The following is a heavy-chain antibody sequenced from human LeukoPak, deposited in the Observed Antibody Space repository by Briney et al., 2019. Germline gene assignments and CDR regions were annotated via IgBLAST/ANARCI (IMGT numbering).Heavy chain of an antibody. J-gene: IGHJ4*02. CDR2: IIHSGST. CDR1: GGSFSGYY. D-gene: IGHD2-8*01. Sequence: SETLSLTCGVYGGSFSGYYRTWIRQSPGMGLEWIGEIIHSGSTNYNPSLTSRVTISVDTSKNQFSLELSSVTAADTAVYYCARGILVTVYAAFDYWGQGTLVTVSS. CDR3: ARGILVTVYAAFDY. V-gene: IGHV4-34*01.